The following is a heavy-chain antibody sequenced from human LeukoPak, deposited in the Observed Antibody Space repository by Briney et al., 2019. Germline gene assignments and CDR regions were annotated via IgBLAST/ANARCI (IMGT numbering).Heavy chain of an antibody. D-gene: IGHD2/OR15-2a*01. CDR1: GFTFGDYA. J-gene: IGHJ4*02. V-gene: IGHV3-9*01. CDR3: AKDIELGGGLLGAFGY. Sequence: GRSLRLSCAASGFTFGDYAMHWVRQAPGKGLEWVSRIGWNSGSIAYAGSVKGRFTISRDNAKNSLYLQMNSLRPEDTALYYCAKDIELGGGLLGAFGYWGQGTLVTVSS. CDR2: IGWNSGSI.